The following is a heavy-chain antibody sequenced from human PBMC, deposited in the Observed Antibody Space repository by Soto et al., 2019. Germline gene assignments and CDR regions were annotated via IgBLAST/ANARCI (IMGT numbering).Heavy chain of an antibody. CDR1: GFTFNNYA. CDR3: AKGRCGSGILTPRVDF. Sequence: EVQLLESGGGLVQPGGSLRLSCAASGFTFNNYAMTWVRQAPGKGLEWVSAISGGGDTTSYADSVKGRFTVSRDGSKNTLYLQMSRLRAEDPALYYCAKGRCGSGILTPRVDFWGQGTLVTVSS. CDR2: ISGGGDTT. D-gene: IGHD3-10*01. V-gene: IGHV3-23*01. J-gene: IGHJ4*02.